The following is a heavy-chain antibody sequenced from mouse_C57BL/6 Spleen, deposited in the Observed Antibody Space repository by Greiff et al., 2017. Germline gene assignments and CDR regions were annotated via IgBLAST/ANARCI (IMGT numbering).Heavy chain of an antibody. D-gene: IGHD3-2*02. Sequence: VQLQQSGAELVRPGASVTLSCKASGYTFTDYEMHWVKQTPVHGLEWIVAIDPETGGTAYNQKFKGKAILTADKSSSPAYMGLRSLTSEDSAVYYGTISRQLRPYYFGYWGQGTTLTVSS. J-gene: IGHJ2*01. CDR2: IDPETGGT. CDR1: GYTFTDYE. CDR3: TISRQLRPYYFGY. V-gene: IGHV1-15*01.